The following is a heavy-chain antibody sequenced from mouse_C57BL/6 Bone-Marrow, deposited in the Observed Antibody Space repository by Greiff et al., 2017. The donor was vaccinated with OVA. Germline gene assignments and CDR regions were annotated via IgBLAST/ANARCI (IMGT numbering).Heavy chain of an antibody. Sequence: EVQRVESGGGLVQPGGSLKLYCAASGFTFSDYGMAWVRQAPRKGPEWVAFISNLAYSIYYADTVTGRFTISRENAKNTLYLEMSSLRSEDTAMYYCARFPYYYGSSPYAMDYWGQGTSVTVSS. V-gene: IGHV5-15*01. CDR1: GFTFSDYG. D-gene: IGHD1-1*01. CDR3: ARFPYYYGSSPYAMDY. J-gene: IGHJ4*01. CDR2: ISNLAYSI.